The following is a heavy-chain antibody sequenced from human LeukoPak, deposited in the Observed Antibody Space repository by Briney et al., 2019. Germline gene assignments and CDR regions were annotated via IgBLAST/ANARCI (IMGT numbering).Heavy chain of an antibody. CDR1: GFTFSNYW. Sequence: GGSLRLSCAASGFTFSNYWMNWVRQAPGKGLEWVAVIWYDGSNKYYADSVKGRFTISRDNSKNTLYLQMNSLRAEDTAVYYCARGGEYYNIVTGQYYYYGMDVWGQGTTVTVSS. J-gene: IGHJ6*02. CDR3: ARGGEYYNIVTGQYYYYGMDV. V-gene: IGHV3-33*08. CDR2: IWYDGSNK. D-gene: IGHD3-9*01.